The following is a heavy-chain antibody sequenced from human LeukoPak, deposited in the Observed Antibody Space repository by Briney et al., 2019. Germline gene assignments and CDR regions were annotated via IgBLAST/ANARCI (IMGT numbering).Heavy chain of an antibody. CDR3: ASGEYGDYFDY. CDR2: INPNSGGT. V-gene: IGHV1-2*02. D-gene: IGHD3-10*01. Sequence: ASVKVSCKASGYTFTGYYMHWVRQAPGQGLEWMGWINPNSGGTNDAQKFQGRVTMTRDTSISTAYMELSRLRSDDTAVYYCASGEYGDYFDYWGQGTLVTVSS. J-gene: IGHJ4*02. CDR1: GYTFTGYY.